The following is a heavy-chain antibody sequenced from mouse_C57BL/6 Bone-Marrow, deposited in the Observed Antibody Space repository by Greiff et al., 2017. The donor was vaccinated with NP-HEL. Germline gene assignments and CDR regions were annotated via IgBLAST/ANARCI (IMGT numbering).Heavy chain of an antibody. V-gene: IGHV1-69*01. CDR2: IDPSDSYT. CDR3: ARWGYGSSYDWYFDV. Sequence: QVQLKQSGAELVMPGASVKLSCKASGYTFTSYWMHWVKQRPGQGLEWIGEIDPSDSYTNYNQKFKGKSTLTVDKSSSTAYMQLSSLTSEDSAVYYCARWGYGSSYDWYFDVWGTGTTVTVSS. D-gene: IGHD1-1*01. J-gene: IGHJ1*03. CDR1: GYTFTSYW.